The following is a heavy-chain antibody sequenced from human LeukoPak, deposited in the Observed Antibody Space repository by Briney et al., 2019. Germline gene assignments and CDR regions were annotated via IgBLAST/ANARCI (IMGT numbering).Heavy chain of an antibody. CDR1: GFHFSDYS. Sequence: PGGSLRLSCEVSGFHFSDYSMNWVRQAPGKRLEWISYFDDRNGAASTSYADSVKGRFIISRDAAKNSLFLQMNSLTAEDTAVYYCARDDKWGFDYWGQGTLVTVSS. D-gene: IGHD1-26*01. V-gene: IGHV3-48*04. J-gene: IGHJ4*02. CDR3: ARDDKWGFDY. CDR2: FDDRNGAAST.